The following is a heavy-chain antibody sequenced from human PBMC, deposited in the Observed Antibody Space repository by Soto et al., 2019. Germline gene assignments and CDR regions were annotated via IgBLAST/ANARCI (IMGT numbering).Heavy chain of an antibody. Sequence: SETLSLTCTVSGGSISSGDYYWSWIRQPPGKGLEWIGYIYYSGSTYYNPSLKSRVTISVDTSENQFSLKLSSVTAADTAVYYCARVRSGSPSIGEYFDYWGQGTLVTVSS. CDR1: GGSISSGDYY. CDR2: IYYSGST. J-gene: IGHJ4*02. D-gene: IGHD1-26*01. CDR3: ARVRSGSPSIGEYFDY. V-gene: IGHV4-30-4*01.